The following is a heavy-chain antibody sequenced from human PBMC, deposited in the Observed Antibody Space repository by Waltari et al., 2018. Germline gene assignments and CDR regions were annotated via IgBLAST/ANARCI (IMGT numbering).Heavy chain of an antibody. D-gene: IGHD2-2*01. J-gene: IGHJ4*02. CDR2: ISSSSSTI. CDR3: ARDRVVPAARHFDY. V-gene: IGHV3-48*01. CDR1: GFTCSSYS. Sequence: EVQLVESGGGLVQPGVSLTLSCAASGFTCSSYSMNGVRQAPGKGLEWVSYISSSSSTIYYADSVKGRFTISRDNAKNSLYLQMNSLRAEDTAVYYCARDRVVPAARHFDYWGQGTLVTVSS.